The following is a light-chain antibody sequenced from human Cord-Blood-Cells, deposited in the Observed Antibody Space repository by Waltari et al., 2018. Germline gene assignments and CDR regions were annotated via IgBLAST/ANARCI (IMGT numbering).Light chain of an antibody. CDR3: QAWDSSTVV. Sequence: SYELTQPPSVSVSPGQTASITCSGDKLGDKYACWYQQKPGQSPVLGIYQDSKRPSGIPGRFSVSNSGNTATLTISGTQAMDEADYYCQAWDSSTVVFGGGTKLTVL. CDR1: KLGDKY. V-gene: IGLV3-1*01. CDR2: QDS. J-gene: IGLJ2*01.